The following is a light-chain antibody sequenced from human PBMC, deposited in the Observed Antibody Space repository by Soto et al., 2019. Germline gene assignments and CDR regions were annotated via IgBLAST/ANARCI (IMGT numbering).Light chain of an antibody. CDR2: DAS. Sequence: IVLTHSPATLSLSPGERAALSFRASQSVSSYLAWYQQKPGQAPRLLIYDASNRATGIPARFSGSGSGTDFTLTISSLEPEDFAVYYCQQRSNWPSITFGQGTR. CDR1: QSVSSY. V-gene: IGKV3-11*01. CDR3: QQRSNWPSIT. J-gene: IGKJ5*01.